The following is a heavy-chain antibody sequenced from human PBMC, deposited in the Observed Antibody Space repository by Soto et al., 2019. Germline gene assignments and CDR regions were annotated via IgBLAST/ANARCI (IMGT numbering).Heavy chain of an antibody. V-gene: IGHV3-7*01. J-gene: IGHJ4*02. CDR3: SRDVVVGAKALNY. D-gene: IGHD1-26*01. CDR2: IKEDGSEK. CDR1: GFTFSNYW. Sequence: LSCAASGFTFSNYWITWVSKAPGKGQEWVGNIKEDGSEKHYVDSVKGLFTISRDNAKNSLYLQMNSLRVEDTALYFCSRDVVVGAKALNYWGQGALVTVSS.